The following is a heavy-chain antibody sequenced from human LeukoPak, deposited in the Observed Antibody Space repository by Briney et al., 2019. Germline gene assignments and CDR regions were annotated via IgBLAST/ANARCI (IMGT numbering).Heavy chain of an antibody. Sequence: PSETLSLTCAVYGGSFSGYYWSWIRQPPGKGLEWIGEINHSGRTNYNPSLKSRATISVESTKTQFSLKLSSVTAADTAVYYCASLGSGWYWYFDYWGQGTLVTVSS. V-gene: IGHV4-34*01. CDR1: GGSFSGYY. D-gene: IGHD6-19*01. CDR2: INHSGRT. CDR3: ASLGSGWYWYFDY. J-gene: IGHJ4*02.